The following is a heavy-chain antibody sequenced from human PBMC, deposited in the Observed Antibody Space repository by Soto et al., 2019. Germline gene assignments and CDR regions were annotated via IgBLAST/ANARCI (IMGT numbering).Heavy chain of an antibody. CDR1: GGSISSSSYY. D-gene: IGHD3-3*01. CDR2: IYYSGST. CDR3: ARQGKRGIGFWSVPIDY. Sequence: QLQLQESGPGLVKPSETLSLTCTVSGGSISSSSYYWGWIRQPPGKGLEWIGSIYYSGSTYYNPSLKSRVTISVDTSKNQFSLKLSSVTAADTAVYYCARQGKRGIGFWSVPIDYWGQGTLVTVSS. V-gene: IGHV4-39*01. J-gene: IGHJ4*02.